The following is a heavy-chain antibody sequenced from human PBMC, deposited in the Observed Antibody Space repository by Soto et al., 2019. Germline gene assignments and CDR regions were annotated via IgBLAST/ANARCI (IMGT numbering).Heavy chain of an antibody. J-gene: IGHJ6*02. Sequence: GGSLRLSCRASGFTFGDFAMGWVRQPPGKGLEWVGFIRTNIYRATTEYAASVKGRFSISRGDYRSIVYLEINSLRSEDTAVYYCARDLSTPPRSSPDYYGMDGRGQGTTVTVSS. CDR3: ARDLSTPPRSSPDYYGMDG. CDR2: IRTNIYRATT. CDR1: GFTFGDFA. D-gene: IGHD2-2*01. V-gene: IGHV3-49*04.